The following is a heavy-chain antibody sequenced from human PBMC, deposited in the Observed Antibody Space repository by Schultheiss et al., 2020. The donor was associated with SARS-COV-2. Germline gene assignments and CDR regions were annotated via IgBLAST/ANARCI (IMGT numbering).Heavy chain of an antibody. D-gene: IGHD5-18*01. CDR3: ARVGRIQLSFYYYYGMDV. Sequence: GGSLRLSCAASGFTFSSYAMSWVRQAPGKGLEWVAVIWYDGSNKYYADSVKGRFTISRDNSKNTLYLQMNSLRAEDTAVYYCARVGRIQLSFYYYYGMDVWGQGTTVTVSS. CDR1: GFTFSSYA. CDR2: IWYDGSNK. J-gene: IGHJ6*02. V-gene: IGHV3-33*08.